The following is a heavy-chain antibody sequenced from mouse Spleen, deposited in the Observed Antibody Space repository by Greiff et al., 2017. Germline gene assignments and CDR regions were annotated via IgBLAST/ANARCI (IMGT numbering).Heavy chain of an antibody. CDR1: GFTFSSYA. CDR3: ARRDGRRYFDV. Sequence: DVKLVESGGGLVKPGGSLKLSCAASGFTFSSYAMSWVRQTPEKRLEWVAAINSNGGSTYYPDTVKDRFTISRDNAKNTLYLQMSSLRSEDTALYYCARRDGRRYFDVWGAGTTVTVSS. D-gene: IGHD2-3*01. CDR2: INSNGGST. V-gene: IGHV5-6-2*01. J-gene: IGHJ1*01.